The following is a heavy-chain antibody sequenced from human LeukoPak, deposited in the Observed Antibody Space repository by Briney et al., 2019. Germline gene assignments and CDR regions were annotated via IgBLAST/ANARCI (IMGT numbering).Heavy chain of an antibody. CDR1: GGSISSYY. CDR3: ARSQWLVLDY. Sequence: SETLSLTCTVSGGSISSYYWSWIRQPPGKGLEWIGYIYYSGSTNYNPSLKGRVTISVDTSKNQFSLKLSSVTAADTAVYYCARSQWLVLDYWGQGTLVTVSS. CDR2: IYYSGST. D-gene: IGHD6-19*01. V-gene: IGHV4-59*12. J-gene: IGHJ4*02.